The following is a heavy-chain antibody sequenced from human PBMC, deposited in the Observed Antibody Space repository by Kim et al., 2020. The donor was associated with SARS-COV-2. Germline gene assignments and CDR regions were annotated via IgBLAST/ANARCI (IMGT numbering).Heavy chain of an antibody. CDR2: IYYSGST. J-gene: IGHJ4*02. CDR3: ARSINDYYLLNLFDY. Sequence: SETLSLTCTVSGGSISSSSYYWGWIRQPPGKGLEWIGSIYYSGSTYYNPSLKSRVTISVDTSKNQFSLKLSSVTAADTAVYYCARSINDYYLLNLFDYWGQGTLVTVSS. V-gene: IGHV4-39*01. D-gene: IGHD1-26*01. CDR1: GGSISSSSYY.